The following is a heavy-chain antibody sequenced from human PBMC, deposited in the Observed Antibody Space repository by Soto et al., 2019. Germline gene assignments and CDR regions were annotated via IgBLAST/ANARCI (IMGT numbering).Heavy chain of an antibody. J-gene: IGHJ4*02. V-gene: IGHV3-30*18. Sequence: GGSLTLSSAASGLALSKYGIHWVGQVPGKAMKWVAVISYVGNNKYYAGSGEGRFTISRDNSKNTLYLQMNSLRPEDTAVYYCAKDRTDEKWYDSFDYWGQGTLVTV. CDR1: GLALSKYG. D-gene: IGHD3-3*01. CDR2: ISYVGNNK. CDR3: AKDRTDEKWYDSFDY.